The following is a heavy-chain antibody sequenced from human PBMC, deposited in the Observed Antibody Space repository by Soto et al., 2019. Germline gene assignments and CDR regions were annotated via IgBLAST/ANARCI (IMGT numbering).Heavy chain of an antibody. CDR3: ARHHVRGRTIAGAAEF. CDR1: GGSLSGYY. V-gene: IGHV4-34*01. CDR2: INYSGNT. D-gene: IGHD1-26*01. J-gene: IGHJ4*02. Sequence: QVQLQQWGAGLLKPSETLSLTCAVYGGSLSGYYWSWIRQPPGKALAWIGEINYSGNTNYNPSLKSRVTISVDTSKNQLFLNLSSVTAADAAMYYCARHHVRGRTIAGAAEFWGQGPLVTVSS.